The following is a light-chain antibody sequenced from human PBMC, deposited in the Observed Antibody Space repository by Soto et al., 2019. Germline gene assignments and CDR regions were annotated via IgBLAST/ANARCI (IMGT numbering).Light chain of an antibody. V-gene: IGKV3-15*01. CDR2: GAS. CDR3: QKYNNWPRT. J-gene: IGKJ1*01. Sequence: EIVMTQSPATLSVSPGERATLSCRASQSVSSNLAWYQQKPGQAPRLLIYGASTRATGIPARFSGSGSGTEFTLTISSLLSEDFAVYYCQKYNNWPRTFGQGTK. CDR1: QSVSSN.